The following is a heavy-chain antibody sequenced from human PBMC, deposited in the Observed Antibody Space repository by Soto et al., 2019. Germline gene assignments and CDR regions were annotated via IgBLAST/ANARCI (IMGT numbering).Heavy chain of an antibody. CDR2: ISVYHGNT. Sequence: ASVKVSFKASGFTFNTYVITWMRQAPGQGREWLGWISVYHGNTNYAQKVQGRVTMTTDTSTSTAYMELRSLRSDDTAVYYCARVPPGYYDYIWGSYFEGFDPWGQGTLVTVSS. J-gene: IGHJ5*02. CDR3: ARVPPGYYDYIWGSYFEGFDP. V-gene: IGHV1-18*01. D-gene: IGHD3-16*01. CDR1: GFTFNTYV.